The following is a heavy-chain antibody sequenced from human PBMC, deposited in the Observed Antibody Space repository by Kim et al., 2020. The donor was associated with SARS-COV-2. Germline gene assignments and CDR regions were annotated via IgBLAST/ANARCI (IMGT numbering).Heavy chain of an antibody. CDR3: ARQGSSVRYFQH. CDR2: IYYSGST. Sequence: SETLSLTCTVSGGSISSSSYYWGWIRQPPGKGLEWIGSIYYSGSTYYNPSLKSRVTISVDTSKNQFSLKLSSVTAADTAVYYCARQGSSVRYFQHWGQGT. D-gene: IGHD6-13*01. J-gene: IGHJ1*01. CDR1: GGSISSSSYY. V-gene: IGHV4-39*01.